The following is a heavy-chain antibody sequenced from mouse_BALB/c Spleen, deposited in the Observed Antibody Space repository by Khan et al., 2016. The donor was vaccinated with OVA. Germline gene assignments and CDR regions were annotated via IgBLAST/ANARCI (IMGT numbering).Heavy chain of an antibody. J-gene: IGHJ4*01. CDR3: ARDGSRYNYAMDH. V-gene: IGHV3-2*02. D-gene: IGHD2-3*01. Sequence: EVQLQESGPGLVKPSQSLSLTCTVTGYSITSDYAWNWLRQFPGNKLEWMGYIHYSGCANYNPSLQSRISITRDTSKNQFFLQLKSVTTEDTATXYCARDGSRYNYAMDHWGQGTSVTVSS. CDR2: IHYSGCA. CDR1: GYSITSDYA.